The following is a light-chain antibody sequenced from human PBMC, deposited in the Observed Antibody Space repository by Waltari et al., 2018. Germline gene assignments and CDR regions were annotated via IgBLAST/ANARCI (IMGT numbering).Light chain of an antibody. Sequence: VLMPQSPPSLSPSPGYKATLSCRASQSINSNLAWYQQKPGRAPRLLIYGAFTRATGVPGRFSGSGSGTDFTLTISGLRSEDFAVYYCQQYDKWPPITFGQGTRLEIK. CDR3: QQYDKWPPIT. CDR2: GAF. CDR1: QSINSN. V-gene: IGKV3-15*01. J-gene: IGKJ5*01.